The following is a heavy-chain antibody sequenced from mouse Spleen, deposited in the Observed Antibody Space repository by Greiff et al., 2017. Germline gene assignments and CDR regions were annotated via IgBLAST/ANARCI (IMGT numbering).Heavy chain of an antibody. Sequence: VKLQESGAELARPGASVKLSCKASGYTFTDYYINWVKQRTGQGLEWIGEIYPGSGNTYYNEKFKGKATLTADKSSSTAYMQLSSLTSEDSAVYFCARAYGSLFDYWGQGTTLTVSS. CDR1: GYTFTDYY. J-gene: IGHJ2*01. CDR3: ARAYGSLFDY. D-gene: IGHD1-1*01. V-gene: IGHV1-77*01. CDR2: IYPGSGNT.